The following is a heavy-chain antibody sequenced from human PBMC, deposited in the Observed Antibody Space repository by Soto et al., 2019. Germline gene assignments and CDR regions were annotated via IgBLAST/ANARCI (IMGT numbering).Heavy chain of an antibody. D-gene: IGHD6-19*01. V-gene: IGHV3-30-3*01. Sequence: GGSLRLSCAASGFTFSSYATHWVRQAPGKGLEWVAVISYDGSNKYYADSVKGRFTISRDNSKNTLYLQMNSLRAEDTAVYYCARAEGVGGSGWYHYYYYGMDVWGQGTTVTVSS. CDR3: ARAEGVGGSGWYHYYYYGMDV. CDR1: GFTFSSYA. J-gene: IGHJ6*02. CDR2: ISYDGSNK.